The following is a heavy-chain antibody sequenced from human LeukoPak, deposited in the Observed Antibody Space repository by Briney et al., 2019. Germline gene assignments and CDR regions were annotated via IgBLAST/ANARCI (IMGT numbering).Heavy chain of an antibody. CDR2: ISAYNGNT. CDR3: ARDSSIAAAGLPFDY. V-gene: IGHV1-18*01. D-gene: IGHD6-13*01. J-gene: IGHJ4*02. Sequence: ASVKVSCKASGYTFTSYGISWVRQAPRQGLEWMGWISAYNGNTNYAQKLQGRVTMTTDTSTSTAYMELRSLRSDDTAVYYCARDSSIAAAGLPFDYWGQGTLVTVSS. CDR1: GYTFTSYG.